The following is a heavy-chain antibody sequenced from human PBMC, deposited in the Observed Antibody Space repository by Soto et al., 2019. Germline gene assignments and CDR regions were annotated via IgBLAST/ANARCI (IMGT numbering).Heavy chain of an antibody. D-gene: IGHD5-12*01. CDR2: ISYDGSNK. J-gene: IGHJ6*02. CDR3: ARDQIVPTGNYYYYYGMDV. Sequence: GGSLRLSCAASGFTFTSYAMHWVRQAPGKGLEWVAVISYDGSNKDYADSVRGRFTISRDNSKNTLFLQMNSPRAEDTAVYYCARDQIVPTGNYYYYYGMDVWGQGTTVTVSS. CDR1: GFTFTSYA. V-gene: IGHV3-30-3*01.